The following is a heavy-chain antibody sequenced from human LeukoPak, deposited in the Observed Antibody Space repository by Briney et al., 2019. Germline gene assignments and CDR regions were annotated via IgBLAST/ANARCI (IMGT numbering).Heavy chain of an antibody. CDR3: ARGSYDSSGDFLRGPIRGEAFNI. Sequence: GGSLSLSCAASGFTFTTYSIHWVRQAPGKGLEWVAVISSDGSNKYYAHSVKGRFTVSRDNSKNTLYLQMNSLRAGDTAVYYCARGSYDSSGDFLRGPIRGEAFNIWGQGTMVTVSS. CDR1: GFTFTTYS. D-gene: IGHD3-22*01. J-gene: IGHJ3*02. CDR2: ISSDGSNK. V-gene: IGHV3-30-3*01.